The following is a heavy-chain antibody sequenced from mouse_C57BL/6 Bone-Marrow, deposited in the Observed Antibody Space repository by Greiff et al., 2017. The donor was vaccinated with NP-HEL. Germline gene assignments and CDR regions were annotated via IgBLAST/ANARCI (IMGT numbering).Heavy chain of an antibody. CDR3: ARDGYYSYWYFDV. D-gene: IGHD2-3*01. J-gene: IGHJ1*03. CDR1: GFTFSDYY. V-gene: IGHV5-12*01. Sequence: EVQLVESGGGLVQPGGSLKLSCAASGFTFSDYYMYWVRQTPEKRLEWVAYISNGGGSTYYPDTVKGRFTISRDNAKNTLYLQMIRLKSEDTAMYYCARDGYYSYWYFDVWGTGTTVTVSS. CDR2: ISNGGGST.